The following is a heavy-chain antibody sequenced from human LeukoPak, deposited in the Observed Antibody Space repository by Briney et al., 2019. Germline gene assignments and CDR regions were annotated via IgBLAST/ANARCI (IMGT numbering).Heavy chain of an antibody. Sequence: ASVKVSCKASGYTFTSYYMHWVRQAPGQGLEWMGMINPSGGSTSYAQKFQGRVTMTRDMSTSTVYMELSSLRSEDTAVYYCARGAVIRYFDWLLLGAWFDPWGQGTLVTVSS. CDR1: GYTFTSYY. D-gene: IGHD3-9*01. V-gene: IGHV1-46*01. CDR2: INPSGGST. J-gene: IGHJ5*02. CDR3: ARGAVIRYFDWLLLGAWFDP.